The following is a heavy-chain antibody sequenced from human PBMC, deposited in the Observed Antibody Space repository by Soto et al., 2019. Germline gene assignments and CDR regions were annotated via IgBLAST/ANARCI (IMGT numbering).Heavy chain of an antibody. J-gene: IGHJ4*02. Sequence: GSLRLSCAASGFTVSSNYMSWVRQAPGKGPEWVSVIYTDDSTYYADSVKGRFTISRDNSKNTLYLQMNSLRAEDTAVYYCATGYTYASAPRNWGQGTLVTVSS. CDR3: ATGYTYASAPRN. CDR2: IYTDDST. V-gene: IGHV3-53*01. D-gene: IGHD5-18*01. CDR1: GFTVSSNY.